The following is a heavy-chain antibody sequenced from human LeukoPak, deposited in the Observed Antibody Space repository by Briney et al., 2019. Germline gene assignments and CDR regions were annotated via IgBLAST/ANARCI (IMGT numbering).Heavy chain of an antibody. CDR1: GFTFSNYA. J-gene: IGHJ4*02. CDR3: ARGPRYCTNGVCYTAY. CDR2: ISYDGSNK. D-gene: IGHD2-8*01. V-gene: IGHV3-30-3*01. Sequence: GGSLRLSCAASGFTFSNYAMHWVRQAPGKGLEWVAVISYDGSNKYYADSVKGRFTISRDNSKNTLYLQMNSLRAEDTAVYYCARGPRYCTNGVCYTAYWGQGTLVTVSS.